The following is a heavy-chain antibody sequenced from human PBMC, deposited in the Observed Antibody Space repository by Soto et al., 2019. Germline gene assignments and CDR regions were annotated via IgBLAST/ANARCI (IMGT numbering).Heavy chain of an antibody. Sequence: GGSLRLSCEASGFSFSSYEMNWVRQAPGKGLEWVSYISTGGGAIHYADSVKGRFTVSRDNAKSSLYLQMNSLRAEDTALYYCARDIAGGNWFDPWGQGTLVTVSS. CDR3: ARDIAGGNWFDP. D-gene: IGHD1-26*01. V-gene: IGHV3-48*03. CDR2: ISTGGGAI. J-gene: IGHJ5*02. CDR1: GFSFSSYE.